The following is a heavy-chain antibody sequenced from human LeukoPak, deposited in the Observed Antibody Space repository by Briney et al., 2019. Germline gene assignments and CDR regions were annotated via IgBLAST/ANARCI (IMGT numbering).Heavy chain of an antibody. CDR2: ISAYNGNT. Sequence: ASVKVSCKASGYTFTSYGISWVRQAPGQGLEWMGWISAYNGNTNYAQKLQGRVTMTTDTSTSTAYMELRSLRSDDTAVYYCARPSQLASQRGAFDIWGQGTMDTVSS. CDR3: ARPSQLASQRGAFDI. D-gene: IGHD6-13*01. CDR1: GYTFTSYG. J-gene: IGHJ3*02. V-gene: IGHV1-18*01.